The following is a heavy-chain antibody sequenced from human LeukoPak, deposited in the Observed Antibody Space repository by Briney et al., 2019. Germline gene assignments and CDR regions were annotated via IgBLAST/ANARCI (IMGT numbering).Heavy chain of an antibody. Sequence: SVKVSCKASGDTFSSYTISWVRQAPGQGLEWMGRIIPILGITNYAQKFQGRVTITTDESTSTAYMELSSLRSEDTAVYYCASRITMVRGEGPNDAFDIWGQGTMVTVSS. CDR1: GDTFSSYT. J-gene: IGHJ3*02. CDR2: IIPILGIT. V-gene: IGHV1-69*02. CDR3: ASRITMVRGEGPNDAFDI. D-gene: IGHD3-10*01.